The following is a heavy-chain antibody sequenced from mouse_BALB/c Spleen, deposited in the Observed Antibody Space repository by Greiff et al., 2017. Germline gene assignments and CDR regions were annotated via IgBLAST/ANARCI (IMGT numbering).Heavy chain of an antibody. Sequence: QVQLQQPGAELVKPGASVKMSCKASGYTFTSYWMHWVKQRPGQGLEWIGVNDPSDSYTSYNQKFKGKATLTVDTSSSTAYMQLSSLTSEDSAVYYCTRNWDGYWGQGTTLTVSS. D-gene: IGHD4-1*01. CDR1: GYTFTSYW. CDR3: TRNWDGY. CDR2: NDPSDSYT. V-gene: IGHV1S127*01. J-gene: IGHJ2*01.